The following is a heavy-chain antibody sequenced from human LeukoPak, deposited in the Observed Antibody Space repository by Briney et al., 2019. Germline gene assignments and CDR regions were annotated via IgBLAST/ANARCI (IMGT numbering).Heavy chain of an antibody. D-gene: IGHD1-26*01. CDR3: ARDVVGAHTHWFDP. V-gene: IGHV1-69*05. CDR1: GGTFSSYA. Sequence: GASVKVSCKASGGTFSSYAISWVRQAPGQGLEWMGGIIPIFGTANYAQKFQGRVTITTDESTSTAYMELSSLRSEDTAVYYCARDVVGAHTHWFDPWGQGTLVTVSS. J-gene: IGHJ5*02. CDR2: IIPIFGTA.